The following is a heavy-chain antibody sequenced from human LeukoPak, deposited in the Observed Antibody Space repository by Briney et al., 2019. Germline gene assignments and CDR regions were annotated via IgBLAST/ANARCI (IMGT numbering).Heavy chain of an antibody. CDR1: GGSISSYY. CDR3: ARSYYGSGSYYYFDY. D-gene: IGHD3-10*01. J-gene: IGHJ4*02. CDR2: IYTSGST. V-gene: IGHV4-4*07. Sequence: SETLSLTCTVSGGSISSYYWSWIRQPAGKGLEWIGRIYTSGSTNYNPSLKSRVTMSVDTSKNQFSLKLSSVTAADTAVYYCARSYYGSGSYYYFDYWGQGTLVTVSS.